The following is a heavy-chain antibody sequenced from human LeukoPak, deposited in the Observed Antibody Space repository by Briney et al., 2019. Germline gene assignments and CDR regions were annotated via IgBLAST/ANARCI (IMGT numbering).Heavy chain of an antibody. D-gene: IGHD2-15*01. CDR3: AREAGCSGGSCYYNPFDY. CDR2: IIPIFGTA. J-gene: IGHJ4*02. CDR1: GGTLSSYA. Sequence: ASVKVSCKASGGTLSSYAISWVRQAPGRGLEWMGGIIPIFGTANYAQKFQGRVTITADESTSTAYMELSSLRSEDTAVYYCAREAGCSGGSCYYNPFDYWGQGTLVTVSS. V-gene: IGHV1-69*13.